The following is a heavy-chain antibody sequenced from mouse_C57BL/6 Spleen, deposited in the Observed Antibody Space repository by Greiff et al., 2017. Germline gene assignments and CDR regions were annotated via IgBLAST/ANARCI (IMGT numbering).Heavy chain of an antibody. Sequence: VQLQQSGPELVKPGASVKISCKASGYAFSSSWLNWVKQRPGKGLEWIGRIYPGDGDTNYNGKFKGKATLTADKSSSTAYMQLSSLTSEDSAVYFCADSSGYVGYAMDYWGQGTSVTVSS. CDR3: ADSSGYVGYAMDY. J-gene: IGHJ4*01. CDR1: GYAFSSSW. CDR2: IYPGDGDT. D-gene: IGHD3-2*02. V-gene: IGHV1-82*01.